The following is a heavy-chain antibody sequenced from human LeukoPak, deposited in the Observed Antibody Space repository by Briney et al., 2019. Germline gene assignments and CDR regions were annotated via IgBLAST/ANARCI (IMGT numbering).Heavy chain of an antibody. CDR2: IYYSGST. V-gene: IGHV4-59*08. D-gene: IGHD6-19*01. CDR3: ARHKQGWSIDY. J-gene: IGHJ4*02. Sequence: PETLSLTCTVSGGSISSYYWSWIRQPPGKGLEWVGYIYYSGSTSYNPSLKSRVTISVDTSKNQFSLKLSSVTAADTAVYYCARHKQGWSIDYWGQGTLVTVSS. CDR1: GGSISSYY.